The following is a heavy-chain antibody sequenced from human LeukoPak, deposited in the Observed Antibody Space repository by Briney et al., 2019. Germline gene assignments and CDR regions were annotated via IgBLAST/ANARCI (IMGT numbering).Heavy chain of an antibody. CDR1: GGTFSSYA. D-gene: IGHD5-18*01. J-gene: IGHJ4*02. Sequence: VSCKASGGTFSSYAISWVRQAPGQGLEWMGRIIPIFGTANYAQKFQGRVTITTDESTSTAYMELSSLRSEDTAVYYCARAVSVGDTAIVLWGQGTLVTVSS. CDR2: IIPIFGTA. V-gene: IGHV1-69*05. CDR3: ARAVSVGDTAIVL.